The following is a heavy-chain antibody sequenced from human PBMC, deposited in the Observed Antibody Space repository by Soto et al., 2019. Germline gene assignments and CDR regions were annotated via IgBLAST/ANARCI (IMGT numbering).Heavy chain of an antibody. Sequence: GESLKISCKVSGYSFTSYWIGGVRQIPGQVLEWMRLIYPGDAETRYIPSFQGHVTIAADLSISTASLQWSSLKASDTAMYYCARRRKDSSGYYLIDYWGQGTLVTF. CDR1: GYSFTSYW. J-gene: IGHJ4*02. V-gene: IGHV5-51*01. CDR3: ARRRKDSSGYYLIDY. D-gene: IGHD3-22*01. CDR2: IYPGDAET.